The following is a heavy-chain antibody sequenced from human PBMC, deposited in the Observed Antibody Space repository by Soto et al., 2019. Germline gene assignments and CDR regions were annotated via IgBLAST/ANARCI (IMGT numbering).Heavy chain of an antibody. Sequence: PGGSLRLSCAASGFTVSSHYMTWVRQGPGKGLEWVSGISPTGEQRFYVDSVKGRFFISRDNSQNTLSLEMSNLRADDTAVYYCAKRYGSGSYRDFNSYYGMDIWGQGTSVTVSS. CDR1: GFTVSSHY. CDR3: AKRYGSGSYRDFNSYYGMDI. J-gene: IGHJ6*02. V-gene: IGHV3-23*01. D-gene: IGHD3-10*01. CDR2: ISPTGEQR.